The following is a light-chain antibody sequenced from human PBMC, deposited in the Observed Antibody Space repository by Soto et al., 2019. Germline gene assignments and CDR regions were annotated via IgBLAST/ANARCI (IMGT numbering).Light chain of an antibody. V-gene: IGKV3-20*01. Sequence: EIVLTQSPGTLSLSPGERATLSCRASQSVSSSYLAWYQQKPGQAPWLLIYGASSRATGIPDRFSGSGSGTDFTLTISRLEPEDFAVYYCQQHGSSPYTFGQGTKLEIK. CDR1: QSVSSSY. CDR2: GAS. J-gene: IGKJ2*01. CDR3: QQHGSSPYT.